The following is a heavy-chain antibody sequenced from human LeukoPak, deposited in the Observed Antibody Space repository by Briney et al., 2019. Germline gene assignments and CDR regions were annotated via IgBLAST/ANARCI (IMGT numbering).Heavy chain of an antibody. D-gene: IGHD4-17*01. CDR1: GYTFAGYY. J-gene: IGHJ4*02. V-gene: IGHV1-2*02. Sequence: GASVKVSCKASGYTFAGYYMHWVRQAPGQGLEWMGWINPNSGGTSYAQKFQGRVTMTRDTSISTAYMELSNLRSDDTAVYYCARDGTYGDYNGGFDYWGQGTLVTVSS. CDR3: ARDGTYGDYNGGFDY. CDR2: INPNSGGT.